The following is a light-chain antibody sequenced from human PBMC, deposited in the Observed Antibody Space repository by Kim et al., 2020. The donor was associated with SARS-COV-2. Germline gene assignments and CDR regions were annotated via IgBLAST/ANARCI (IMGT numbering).Light chain of an antibody. Sequence: RQTATLTCTGNSNNVGNQGAAWLQHHQGHPPKLLSYRNNNRPSGISERLSASRSGNTASLTITGLQPEDEADYYCAAWDSSLSGWVFGGGTKLTVL. CDR2: RNN. CDR1: SNNVGNQG. V-gene: IGLV10-54*01. J-gene: IGLJ3*02. CDR3: AAWDSSLSGWV.